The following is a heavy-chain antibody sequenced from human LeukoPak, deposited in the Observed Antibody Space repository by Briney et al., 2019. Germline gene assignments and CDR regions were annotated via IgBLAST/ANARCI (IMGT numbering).Heavy chain of an antibody. CDR1: GYTFTGYY. J-gene: IGHJ4*02. CDR2: INPNSGGT. D-gene: IGHD3-3*01. CDR3: ARTSPYYDFWSGYHTPYYFDY. V-gene: IGHV1-2*02. Sequence: GASVKVSCKASGYTFTGYYMHWVRQAPGQGLEWMGWINPNSGGTNYAQKFQGRVTMTRDTSISTAYMELSRLRSDDTAVYYCARTSPYYDFWSGYHTPYYFDYWGQGTLVTVSS.